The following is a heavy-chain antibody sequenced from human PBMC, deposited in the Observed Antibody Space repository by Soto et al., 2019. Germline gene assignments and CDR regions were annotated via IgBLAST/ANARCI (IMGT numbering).Heavy chain of an antibody. J-gene: IGHJ3*02. D-gene: IGHD3-9*01. CDR3: ARAHYDILTGYPTHAFDI. Sequence: PSETLSLTCTVSGVSVSSGDYYWSWIRQPPGKGLEWIGYIYYTGRTYYNPSPKSRVIISVDTSKNQFSLKLSSVTAAEKAVYYCARAHYDILTGYPTHAFDIWGQGTMVTVSS. CDR2: IYYTGRT. CDR1: GVSVSSGDYY. V-gene: IGHV4-30-4*01.